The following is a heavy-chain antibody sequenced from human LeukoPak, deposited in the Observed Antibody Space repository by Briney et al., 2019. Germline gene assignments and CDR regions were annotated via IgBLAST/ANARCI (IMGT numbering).Heavy chain of an antibody. D-gene: IGHD5-18*01. V-gene: IGHV3-74*01. CDR3: ASDTVDTAVGIDY. Sequence: GGSLTLSSAASGFTFSRHWMHWVSQAQGKGLVWVSRRNSDGSSTNYADSVKGRFTISRDNAKNTLYLQMNSLRAEDTAVYYCASDTVDTAVGIDYWGQGTLVTVSS. CDR2: RNSDGSST. J-gene: IGHJ4*02. CDR1: GFTFSRHW.